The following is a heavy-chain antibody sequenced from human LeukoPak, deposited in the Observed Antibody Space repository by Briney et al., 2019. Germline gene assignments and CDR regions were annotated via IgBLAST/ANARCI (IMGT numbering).Heavy chain of an antibody. J-gene: IGHJ4*02. CDR3: VKELRYFDWLGALDY. Sequence: GGSLTLSCSASGFTFSSYAMHWVRQPPGKGLEYVSAISSNGGSTYYADSVKGRFTISRDNSKNALDLQMSSLRAEDTAVYYCVKELRYFDWLGALDYWGQGTLVTVSS. D-gene: IGHD3-9*01. CDR1: GFTFSSYA. V-gene: IGHV3-64D*06. CDR2: ISSNGGST.